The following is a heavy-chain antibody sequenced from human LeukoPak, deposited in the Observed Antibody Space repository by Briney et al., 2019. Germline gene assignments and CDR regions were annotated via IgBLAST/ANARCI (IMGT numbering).Heavy chain of an antibody. Sequence: SETLSLTCTVSGGSISSSSYYWGWIRQPPGKGLEWIGSIYYSGSTYYNPSLKSRVTISVDTSKNQFSLKLSSVTAADTAVYYCARHLYDYDSCGYYRNWFDPWGQGTLVTVSS. CDR2: IYYSGST. CDR1: GGSISSSSYY. V-gene: IGHV4-39*01. J-gene: IGHJ5*02. CDR3: ARHLYDYDSCGYYRNWFDP. D-gene: IGHD3-22*01.